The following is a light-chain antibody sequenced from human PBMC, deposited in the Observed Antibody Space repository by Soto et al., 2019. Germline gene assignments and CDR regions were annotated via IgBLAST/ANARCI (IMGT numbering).Light chain of an antibody. V-gene: IGKV3-20*01. CDR2: DAS. Sequence: ETVLTQSPGTLSLSPGEIATLSCRAGQSISNNYLSWYQQKPGQAPRLLIHDASNRATGIPDRFSGSVSGTVFSLTISRLEPDDFAVYYCQWYGSSSPEYTFGQGTMMEI. CDR3: QWYGSSSPEYT. CDR1: QSISNNY. J-gene: IGKJ2*01.